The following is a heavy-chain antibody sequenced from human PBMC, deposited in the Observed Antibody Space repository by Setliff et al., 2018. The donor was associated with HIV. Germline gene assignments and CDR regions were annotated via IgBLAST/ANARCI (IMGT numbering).Heavy chain of an antibody. D-gene: IGHD5-18*01. CDR1: GGSFSGYY. CDR2: TNHSGST. Sequence: PSETLSLTCAVYGGSFSGYYWNWIRQPPGKGLEWIGETNHSGSTNYNPSLKSRVTISVDTSKNQFSLKLSSVTAADTAVYYCARGAIQLWLRSYYYMDVWGKGTTVTVSS. J-gene: IGHJ6*03. V-gene: IGHV4-34*01. CDR3: ARGAIQLWLRSYYYMDV.